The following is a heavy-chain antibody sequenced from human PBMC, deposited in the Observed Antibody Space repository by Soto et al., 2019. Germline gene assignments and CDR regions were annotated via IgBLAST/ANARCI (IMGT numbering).Heavy chain of an antibody. J-gene: IGHJ6*03. Sequence: GGSLRLSCAASGFTFSDYYMSWIRQAPGKGLEWVSYISSSGSTIYYADSVKGRFTISRDNAKNSLYLQMNSLRAEDTAVYYCARPQLRFLEWLLPYYYYYMDVWGKGTTVTVSS. CDR1: GFTFSDYY. D-gene: IGHD3-3*01. CDR3: ARPQLRFLEWLLPYYYYYMDV. CDR2: ISSSGSTI. V-gene: IGHV3-11*01.